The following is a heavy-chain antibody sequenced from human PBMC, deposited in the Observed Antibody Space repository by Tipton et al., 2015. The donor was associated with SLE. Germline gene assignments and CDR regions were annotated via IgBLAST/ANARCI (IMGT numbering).Heavy chain of an antibody. CDR1: GGSFSGYY. J-gene: IGHJ6*02. D-gene: IGHD2-21*01. V-gene: IGHV4-34*01. CDR2: INDSGST. CDR3: AGGDCGGDCYTDYCGMDV. Sequence: GLVKPSETLSLTCAVYGGSFSGYYWSWIRQPPGKGLEWIGEINDSGSTNYNPSLKSRVTISVDTSKNQFSLKLGSVTAADTAVYYCAGGDCGGDCYTDYCGMDVWGQGTTVTVSS.